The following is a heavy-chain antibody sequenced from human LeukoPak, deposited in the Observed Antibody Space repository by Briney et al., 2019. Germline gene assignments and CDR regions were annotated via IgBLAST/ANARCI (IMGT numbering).Heavy chain of an antibody. J-gene: IGHJ4*02. Sequence: LGGSLRLSCAASGFTFSSYGMSWVRQAPGKGLEWVSAISGSGGSTYYADSVKGRFTISRDNSKNTLYLQMNSLRAEDTAVYYCAKEGSRLSGSYSYFDYWGRGTLVTVSS. V-gene: IGHV3-23*01. CDR3: AKEGSRLSGSYSYFDY. CDR1: GFTFSSYG. D-gene: IGHD1-26*01. CDR2: ISGSGGST.